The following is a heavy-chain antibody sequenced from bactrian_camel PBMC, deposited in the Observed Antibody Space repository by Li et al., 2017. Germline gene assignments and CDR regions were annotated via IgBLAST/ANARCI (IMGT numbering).Heavy chain of an antibody. CDR1: GFTFSSYA. D-gene: IGHD5*01. J-gene: IGHJ6*01. Sequence: VQLVESGGGLVQPGGSLRLSCAASGFTFSSYAMSWVRQAPGKGLEWVSAINSGGGSTYYADTVKGRFTISRDNAKNTMYLQLDSLKTEYTAKFCCAKGGVDRLDIFVGFGYWGQGTQVTVS. CDR2: INSGGGST. CDR3: AKGGVDRLDIFVGFGY. V-gene: IGHV3S40*01.